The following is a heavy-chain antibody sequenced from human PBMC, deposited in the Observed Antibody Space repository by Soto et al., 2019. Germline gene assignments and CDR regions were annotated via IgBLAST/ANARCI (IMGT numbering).Heavy chain of an antibody. CDR3: ARHHVRGRTIAGAAEF. J-gene: IGHJ4*02. V-gene: IGHV4-34*01. Sequence: SETLSLTCAVYGKSLSGYYWSWIRQPRGKALEWIGEINHSGNTNYNPSLKSRVTISVDTSKNQLFLNLSSVTAADTAMYYCARHHVRGRTIAGAAEFWGQGTLVTVSS. CDR1: GKSLSGYY. CDR2: INHSGNT. D-gene: IGHD1-26*01.